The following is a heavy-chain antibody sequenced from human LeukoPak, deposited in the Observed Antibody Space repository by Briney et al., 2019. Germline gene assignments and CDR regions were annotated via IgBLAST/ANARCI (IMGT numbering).Heavy chain of an antibody. CDR1: ELTFSDYW. CDR2: VNRDGSST. CDR3: ARDRSISAAGDTY. V-gene: IGHV3-74*01. D-gene: IGHD6-13*01. J-gene: IGHJ4*02. Sequence: PGGSLRLSCAASELTFSDYWMHWVRQAPGKGLVWVSRVNRDGSSTSYADSVKGRFTISRDNAKNTLSLQMNSLRAEDTAVYYCARDRSISAAGDTYWGQGTLVTVSS.